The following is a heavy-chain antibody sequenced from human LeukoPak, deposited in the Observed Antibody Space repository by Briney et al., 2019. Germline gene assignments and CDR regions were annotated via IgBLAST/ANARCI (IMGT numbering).Heavy chain of an antibody. V-gene: IGHV4-59*01. CDR3: ARDGASSSWPHWFDP. Sequence: SETLSLTCSVSGGSIKYYYWTWIRQSPGEGLEWIGHINYNGTTRYKPSLKSRVTISLDMSKKQISLKLNSLTAADTAVYYCARDGASSSWPHWFDPWGQGTLVTVSS. CDR2: INYNGTT. D-gene: IGHD6-13*01. CDR1: GGSIKYYY. J-gene: IGHJ5*02.